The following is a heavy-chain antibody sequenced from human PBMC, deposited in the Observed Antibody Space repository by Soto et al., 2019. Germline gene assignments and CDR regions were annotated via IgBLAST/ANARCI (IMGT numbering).Heavy chain of an antibody. J-gene: IGHJ5*02. CDR2: IYWDDDK. Sequence: SGPTLGNPTQTLTLTCPFSGFSLSTSGVGVGWIRQPPGKALEWLALIYWDDDKRYSPSLKTRLTITKDTSKNQVVLTMTNMDPVDTATYYCAHRDFLLTTSSWFDPWGQGTLVTVSS. V-gene: IGHV2-5*02. D-gene: IGHD3-10*01. CDR3: AHRDFLLTTSSWFDP. CDR1: GFSLSTSGVG.